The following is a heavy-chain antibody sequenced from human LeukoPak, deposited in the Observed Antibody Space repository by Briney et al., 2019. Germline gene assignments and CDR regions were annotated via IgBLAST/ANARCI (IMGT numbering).Heavy chain of an antibody. Sequence: GSLRLSCAASGFTFSSYAMSWVRQAPGEGLEWVSAISSSGGSTYYADSAKVGFTISRDNPKNTPSLQMTSLRAEDTAVYYWAKDRVLVGGTVEYWGQGTLVTVSS. CDR1: GFTFSSYA. D-gene: IGHD1-26*01. CDR2: ISSSGGST. V-gene: IGHV3-23*01. CDR3: AKDRVLVGGTVEY. J-gene: IGHJ4*02.